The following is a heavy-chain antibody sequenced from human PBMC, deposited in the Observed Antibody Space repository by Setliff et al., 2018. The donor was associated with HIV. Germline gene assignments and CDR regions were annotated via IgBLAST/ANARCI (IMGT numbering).Heavy chain of an antibody. CDR3: ARLPTGDHHFDF. Sequence: GESLKIPCKGSGYRFASYWIGWVRQMPGKGLEWMGIIYPGDSATRYSPSFQGQVTISADKSISTAYLHWSSLKASDTAMYFCARLPTGDHHFDFWGEGTLVTVSS. CDR1: GYRFASYW. J-gene: IGHJ4*02. D-gene: IGHD7-27*01. CDR2: IYPGDSAT. V-gene: IGHV5-51*01.